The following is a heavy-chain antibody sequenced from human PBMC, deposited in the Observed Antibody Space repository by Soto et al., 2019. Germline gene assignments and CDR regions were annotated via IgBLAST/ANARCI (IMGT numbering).Heavy chain of an antibody. J-gene: IGHJ4*02. Sequence: QVQLVQSGAEVKKPGASVKVSCKASGYTFSDYYIHWVRQAPGQGLEWVGWVNPIFGTANYAQKFQGRVTITADESTGTAYMELSSLRSEDTAVYYCARTYYYDSSGYYYVGWGQGTLVTVSS. CDR3: ARTYYYDSSGYYYVG. D-gene: IGHD3-22*01. CDR2: VNPIFGTA. V-gene: IGHV1-69*01. CDR1: GYTFSDYY.